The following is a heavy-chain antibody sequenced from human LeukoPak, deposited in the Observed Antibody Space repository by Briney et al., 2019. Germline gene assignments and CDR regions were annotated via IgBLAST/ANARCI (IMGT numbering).Heavy chain of an antibody. V-gene: IGHV4-30-2*01. CDR3: ARSAGPNGELLDY. J-gene: IGHJ4*02. CDR2: IYHSGST. Sequence: SETLSLTRAVSGGSISSGGYSWSWIRQPPGKGLEWIGYIYHSGSTYYNPSLKSRVTISVDRSKNQFSLKLSSVTAADTAVYYCARSAGPNGELLDYWGQGTLVTVSS. CDR1: GGSISSGGYS. D-gene: IGHD3-10*01.